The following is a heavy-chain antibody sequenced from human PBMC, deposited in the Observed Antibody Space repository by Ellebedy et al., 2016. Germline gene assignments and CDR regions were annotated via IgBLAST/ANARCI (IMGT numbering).Heavy chain of an antibody. J-gene: IGHJ4*02. D-gene: IGHD5-18*01. V-gene: IGHV3-30*14. Sequence: GGSLRLXCAASGFTFSSYAMHWVRQAPGKGLEWVAVISYDGSNKYYADSVKGRFTISRDQSKSTLYLQMSGLRAEDSAVYYCAKGGVGADMVFDCWGQGTLVTVTS. CDR1: GFTFSSYA. CDR3: AKGGVGADMVFDC. CDR2: ISYDGSNK.